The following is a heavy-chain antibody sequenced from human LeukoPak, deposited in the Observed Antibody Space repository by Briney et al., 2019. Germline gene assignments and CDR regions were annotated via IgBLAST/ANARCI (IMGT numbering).Heavy chain of an antibody. CDR2: IWYDGSNK. V-gene: IGHV3-33*06. CDR3: AKDGAYYYDSSGYGLDY. D-gene: IGHD3-22*01. CDR1: GFTFNSYG. J-gene: IGHJ4*02. Sequence: GRSLRLSCAASGFTFNSYGMHWVRQAPGKGLEWAAVIWYDGSNKYYADSVKGRFTISRDNSKNTLYLQMNSLRAEDTAVYYCAKDGAYYYDSSGYGLDYWGQGTLVTVSS.